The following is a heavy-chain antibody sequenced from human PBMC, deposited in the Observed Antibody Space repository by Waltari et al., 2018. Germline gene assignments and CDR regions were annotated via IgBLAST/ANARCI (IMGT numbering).Heavy chain of an antibody. V-gene: IGHV4-59*01. CDR1: GGSISSYY. CDR3: ARTQWLGLGYFDL. CDR2: IYYSGST. D-gene: IGHD6-19*01. J-gene: IGHJ2*01. Sequence: QVQLQESGPGLVKPSETLSLTCTVSGGSISSYYWSWLRQPPGKGLEWIGYIYYSGSTNYNPSLKSRVTISVDTSKNQFSLKLSSVTAADTAVYYCARTQWLGLGYFDLWGRGTLVTVSS.